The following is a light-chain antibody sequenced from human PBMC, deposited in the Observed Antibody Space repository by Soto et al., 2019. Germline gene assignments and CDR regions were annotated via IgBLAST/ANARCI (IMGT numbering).Light chain of an antibody. CDR2: DAS. CDR3: QQYNSHWT. Sequence: DIQLTQSASTLSASVRDSDTITSRARQSVXSWLEGYQHKPGKAPQLLIYDASSLESGVPSRFSGSGSGTEFTITISSLQPDDVATYYCQQYNSHWTFGQGTKVDIK. J-gene: IGKJ1*01. V-gene: IGKV1-5*01. CDR1: QSVXSW.